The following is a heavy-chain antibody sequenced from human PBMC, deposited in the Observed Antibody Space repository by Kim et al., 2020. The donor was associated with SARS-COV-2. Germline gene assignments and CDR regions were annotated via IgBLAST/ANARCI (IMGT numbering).Heavy chain of an antibody. Sequence: GGSLRLSCAASGFTFSDYYMSWIRQAPGKGLEWVSYISSSGSTIYYADSVKGRFTISRDNAKNSLYLQMNSLRAEDTAVYYCAREHSSGWWCIDPWGQGTLVTVSS. V-gene: IGHV3-11*01. CDR3: AREHSSGWWCIDP. J-gene: IGHJ5*02. D-gene: IGHD6-19*01. CDR1: GFTFSDYY. CDR2: ISSSGSTI.